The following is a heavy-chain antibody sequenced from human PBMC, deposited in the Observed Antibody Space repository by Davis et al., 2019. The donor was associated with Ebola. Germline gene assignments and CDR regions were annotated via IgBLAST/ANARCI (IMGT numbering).Heavy chain of an antibody. D-gene: IGHD2-2*01. Sequence: PSETLSLTCAVYGGSFSGYYWSWIRQPPGKGLEWIGEINHSGSTNYNPSLKSRVTISVDTSKNQFSLKLSSVTAADTAVYYCARELVVPAAMSDYWGQGTLVTVSS. CDR2: INHSGST. CDR1: GGSFSGYY. J-gene: IGHJ4*02. CDR3: ARELVVPAAMSDY. V-gene: IGHV4-34*01.